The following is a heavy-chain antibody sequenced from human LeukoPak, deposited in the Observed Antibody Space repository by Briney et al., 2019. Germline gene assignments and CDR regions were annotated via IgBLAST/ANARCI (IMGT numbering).Heavy chain of an antibody. CDR1: GFTFSSYS. V-gene: IGHV3-48*01. D-gene: IGHD3-16*02. CDR2: ISSSSSTI. J-gene: IGHJ4*02. Sequence: GGSLRLSCAASGFTFSSYSMNWVRRAPGKGLEWVSYISSSSSTIYYADSVKGRFTISRDNAKNSLYLQMNSLRAEDTAVYYCARGQNDYVWGSYRYFDYWGQGTLVTVSS. CDR3: ARGQNDYVWGSYRYFDY.